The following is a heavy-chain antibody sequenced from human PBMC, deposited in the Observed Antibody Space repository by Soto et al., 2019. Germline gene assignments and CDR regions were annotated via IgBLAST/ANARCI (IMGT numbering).Heavy chain of an antibody. D-gene: IGHD6-6*01. Sequence: EASVKVSCKASGGTFSSYAISWVRQTPGQGLEWMGGIIPIFGTANYAQKFQGRVTITADESTSTAYMELSSLRSEDTAVYYCARKEMSSWGGMDVWGQGTTVTVSS. J-gene: IGHJ6*02. V-gene: IGHV1-69*13. CDR2: IIPIFGTA. CDR1: GGTFSSYA. CDR3: ARKEMSSWGGMDV.